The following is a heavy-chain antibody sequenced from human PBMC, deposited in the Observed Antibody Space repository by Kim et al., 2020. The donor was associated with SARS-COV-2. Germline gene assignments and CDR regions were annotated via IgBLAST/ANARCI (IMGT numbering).Heavy chain of an antibody. J-gene: IGHJ4*02. CDR3: ARDSSLKFDY. D-gene: IGHD6-13*01. CDR2: GT. V-gene: IGHV1-2*02. Sequence: GTNDAQKCEGRVTMTRDTSISTAYMELSRLRSDDTAVYYCARDSSLKFDYWGQGTLVTVSS.